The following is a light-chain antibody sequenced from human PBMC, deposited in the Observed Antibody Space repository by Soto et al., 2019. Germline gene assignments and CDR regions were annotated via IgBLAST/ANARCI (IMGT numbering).Light chain of an antibody. CDR2: DVS. V-gene: IGLV2-14*03. J-gene: IGLJ2*01. CDR3: TSYTSGATLI. CDR1: SSDVGAYNY. Sequence: QSALTQPASVSGSPEQSITISCTGTSSDVGAYNYVSWYQHPPGKAPKLMIYDVSSRPSGISHRFSGSKSGSMASLTISGLQAEDEADYYCTSYTSGATLIFGGGTKLTVL.